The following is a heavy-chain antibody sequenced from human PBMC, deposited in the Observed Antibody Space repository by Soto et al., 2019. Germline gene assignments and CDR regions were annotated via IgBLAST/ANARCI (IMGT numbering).Heavy chain of an antibody. CDR1: GYSFAHWW. CDR2: IYPGDSDT. CDR3: ATYRNHWSYFDF. V-gene: IGHV5-51*01. Sequence: PGESLKISCKTSGYSFAHWWISWVRQMPGKGLEWMGTIYPGDSDTRYSPSFQGQVTLSVNKSISTSYLLWGSVEASDTAMYYCATYRNHWSYFDFWGQGTPVTVSS. D-gene: IGHD4-4*01. J-gene: IGHJ4*02.